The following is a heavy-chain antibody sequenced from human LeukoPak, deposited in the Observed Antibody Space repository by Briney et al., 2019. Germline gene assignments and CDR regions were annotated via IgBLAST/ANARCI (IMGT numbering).Heavy chain of an antibody. CDR1: GFTFSTYA. Sequence: PGGSLRLSCAASGFTFSTYAVNWVRQAPGKGLEWVSGISGSGGTTSYADSVKGRFTISRDNSKNTLYLQMNSLRVEDTAVYYCXXDXYTXXRGRLPXNYYFDYWGQGALVTVSS. CDR3: XXDXYTXXRGRLPXNYYFDY. V-gene: IGHV3-23*01. D-gene: IGHD3-10*01. CDR2: ISGSGGTT. J-gene: IGHJ4*02.